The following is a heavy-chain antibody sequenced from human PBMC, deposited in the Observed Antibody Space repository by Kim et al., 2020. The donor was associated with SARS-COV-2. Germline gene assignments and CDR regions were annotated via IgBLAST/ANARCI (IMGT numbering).Heavy chain of an antibody. Sequence: SVKVSCMASGGTFSNYAISWVRQAPGQGLEWMGGFIPIVDTPTYAQKFQGRVTITADESTSTAYMELSSLRSDDTAVYYCVRAGVSGYNRPHAYWGQGTLLTVSS. CDR2: FIPIVDTP. J-gene: IGHJ4*02. D-gene: IGHD5-12*01. CDR1: GGTFSNYA. CDR3: VRAGVSGYNRPHAY. V-gene: IGHV1-69*13.